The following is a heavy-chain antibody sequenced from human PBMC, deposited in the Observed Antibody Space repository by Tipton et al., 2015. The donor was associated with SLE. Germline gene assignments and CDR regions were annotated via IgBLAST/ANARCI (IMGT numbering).Heavy chain of an antibody. Sequence: TLSLTCSASSYSIYNGFYWGWIRQSPGKGLEWIGSIYRSGTAYYNPSLKSRVTMSVDTSKNQFSLKLTSVTAADTAVYYCARDPYDSWSDYQATFDYWGQGTLVTVSS. J-gene: IGHJ4*02. CDR1: SYSIYNGFY. CDR3: ARDPYDSWSDYQATFDY. CDR2: IYRSGTA. V-gene: IGHV4-38-2*02. D-gene: IGHD3-3*01.